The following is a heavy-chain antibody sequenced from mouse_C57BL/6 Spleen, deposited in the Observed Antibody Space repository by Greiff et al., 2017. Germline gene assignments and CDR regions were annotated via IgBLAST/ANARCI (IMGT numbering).Heavy chain of an antibody. CDR1: GYTFTSYW. V-gene: IGHV1-52*01. J-gene: IGHJ1*03. CDR2: IDPSNSDT. Sequence: QVQLQQPGAELVRPGSSVKLSCKASGYTFTSYWMHWVKQRPIHGLEWIGNIDPSNSDTHYNQKFTDKATLTVDKSSSTAYMQLCSLTSDVSAVDYAARFYYGSSYGYFDVWGTGTTVTVSS. D-gene: IGHD1-1*01. CDR3: ARFYYGSSYGYFDV.